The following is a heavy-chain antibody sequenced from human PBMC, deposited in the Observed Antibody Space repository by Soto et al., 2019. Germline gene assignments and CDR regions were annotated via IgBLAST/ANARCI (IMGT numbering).Heavy chain of an antibody. CDR1: GYTFTRYA. CDR2: INAGNGNT. V-gene: IGHV1-3*01. D-gene: IGHD2-21*01. Sequence: QVQLVQSGAEVKKPGASVKVSCKASGYTFTRYAIHWVRQAPGQRLEWMGWINAGNGNTKYSQKFQGRVTITRDTSASTAYMELCSGTSDHTAVYYCARNESDWGQGTLVTVFS. J-gene: IGHJ4*02. CDR3: ARNESD.